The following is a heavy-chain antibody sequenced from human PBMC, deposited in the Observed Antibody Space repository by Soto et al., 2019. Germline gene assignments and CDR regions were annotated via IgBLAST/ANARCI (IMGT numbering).Heavy chain of an antibody. D-gene: IGHD2-2*01. CDR1: GFPFSSYA. V-gene: IGHV3-23*01. Sequence: GGSLRLSCAASGFPFSSYAMSWVRQAPGKGLEWVSAISGSGGSTYYADSVKGRFTISRDNSKNTLYLQMNSLRAEDTAVYYCAKSYCSSTSCYVSYWGQGTLVTVSS. CDR2: ISGSGGST. J-gene: IGHJ4*02. CDR3: AKSYCSSTSCYVSY.